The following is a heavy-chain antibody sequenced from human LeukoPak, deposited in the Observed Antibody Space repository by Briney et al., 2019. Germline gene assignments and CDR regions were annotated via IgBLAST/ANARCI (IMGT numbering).Heavy chain of an antibody. CDR2: IKQGGSEK. CDR3: ARGGQWPVDY. J-gene: IGHJ4*02. V-gene: IGHV3-7*01. D-gene: IGHD6-19*01. Sequence: GGSLRLSCAASGFTFSSYYMSRVRQAPGKGLEWVANIKQGGSEKYYVDSVKGRFTISRDNAKNSLYLQMNSLRAEDTAVYYCARGGQWPVDYWGQGTLVTVSS. CDR1: GFTFSSYY.